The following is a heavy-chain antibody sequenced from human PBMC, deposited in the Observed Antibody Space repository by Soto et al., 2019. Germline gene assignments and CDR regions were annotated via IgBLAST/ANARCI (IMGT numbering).Heavy chain of an antibody. CDR2: ITCDGSTI. CDR3: ASSVAKYYYYGMDV. Sequence: PGGSLRLSCAASGFTFSTYGMHWVRQAPGKGLEWVSIITCDGSTIYYADSVKGRFAISRDNAKNSLYLQINSLRDEDTVVYYCASSVAKYYYYGMDVWGQGTTVTVSS. J-gene: IGHJ6*02. D-gene: IGHD5-12*01. V-gene: IGHV3-48*02. CDR1: GFTFSTYG.